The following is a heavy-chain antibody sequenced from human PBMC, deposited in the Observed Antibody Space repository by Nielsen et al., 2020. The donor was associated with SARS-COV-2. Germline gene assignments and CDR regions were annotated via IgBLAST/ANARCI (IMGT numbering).Heavy chain of an antibody. Sequence: GGSLRLSCAASEFTFSSYWMHWVRQAPGKGLVWVSHILSDGSTINYADSVRGRFTISRDNAKNTLYLQMNSLRAEDTAVYYCARDFYGSGSFPDYWGQGTLVTVSS. D-gene: IGHD3-10*01. CDR2: ILSDGSTI. J-gene: IGHJ4*02. V-gene: IGHV3-74*01. CDR1: EFTFSSYW. CDR3: ARDFYGSGSFPDY.